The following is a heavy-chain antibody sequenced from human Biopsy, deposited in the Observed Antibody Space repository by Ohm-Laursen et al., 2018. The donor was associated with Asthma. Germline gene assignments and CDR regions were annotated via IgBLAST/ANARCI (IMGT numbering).Heavy chain of an antibody. Sequence: GTLSLTCDVYPGSFSGFFWTWIRQSPGKGLEWIGETNERGVTNNNPSLKSRVIISIDTYWNRVSLKLTSVTAADAAVYYCARGPELDVWGQGTTVTVSS. V-gene: IGHV4-34*01. CDR2: TNERGVT. J-gene: IGHJ6*02. CDR3: ARGPELDV. CDR1: PGSFSGFF.